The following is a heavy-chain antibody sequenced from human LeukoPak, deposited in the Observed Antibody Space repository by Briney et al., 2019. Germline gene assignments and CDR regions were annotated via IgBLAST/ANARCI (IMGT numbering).Heavy chain of an antibody. CDR2: IKQDGSEK. CDR1: GFTFSSYW. D-gene: IGHD5-18*01. CDR3: ARVGYSYPYYYYYYMDV. J-gene: IGHJ6*03. Sequence: GGSLRLSCAASGFTFSSYWMSWVRQAPGKGLEWVANIKQDGSEKYYVDSVKGRFTISRDNAKNSLYLQMNSLRAEDTAVYYCARVGYSYPYYYYYYMDVWGKGTTVTVSS. V-gene: IGHV3-7*03.